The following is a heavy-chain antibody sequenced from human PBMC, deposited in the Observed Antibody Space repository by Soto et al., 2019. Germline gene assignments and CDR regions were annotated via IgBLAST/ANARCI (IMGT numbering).Heavy chain of an antibody. CDR2: IAVGSGYT. CDR1: GFTFTSSA. D-gene: IGHD2-8*01. V-gene: IGHV1-58*01. J-gene: IGHJ4*02. Sequence: SVKVSCKASGFTFTSSAFQWVRQARGERLEWIGWIAVGSGYTNYAQRFQDRVTLTRDMSTATTYMELSRLTSEDTAIYYCAADATAWQQMVPSDYWGQGTLVTVSS. CDR3: AADATAWQQMVPSDY.